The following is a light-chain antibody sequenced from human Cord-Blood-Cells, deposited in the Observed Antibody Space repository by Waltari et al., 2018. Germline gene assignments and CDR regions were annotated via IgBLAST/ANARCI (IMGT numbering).Light chain of an antibody. V-gene: IGLV3-19*01. Sequence: SSELTQDPAVSVALGQTVRITCQGDSLRSYSASWYQKKPGQAPVVVIYGKNNRPAGIPDRLSGTRSGNTAALTITGAQAEDETDYYCNTRDSSGNHLVFGGGTKLTGL. J-gene: IGLJ2*01. CDR2: GKN. CDR1: SLRSYS. CDR3: NTRDSSGNHLV.